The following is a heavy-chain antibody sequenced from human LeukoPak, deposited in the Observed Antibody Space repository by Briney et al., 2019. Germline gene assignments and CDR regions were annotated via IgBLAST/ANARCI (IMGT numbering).Heavy chain of an antibody. CDR2: IYTSGST. V-gene: IGHV4-4*07. D-gene: IGHD6-19*01. Sequence: SETLSLTCTVSGGSISSYYWSWIRQPAGKGLEWIGRIYTSGSTNYNPSLKSRVTISVDTSKNQFSLKLSSVTAADTAVYYCARVEYSSGWSTPDYWGQGTLVTVSS. CDR1: GGSISSYY. J-gene: IGHJ4*02. CDR3: ARVEYSSGWSTPDY.